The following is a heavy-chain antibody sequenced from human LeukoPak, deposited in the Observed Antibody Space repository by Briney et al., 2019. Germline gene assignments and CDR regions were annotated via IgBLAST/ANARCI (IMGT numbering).Heavy chain of an antibody. V-gene: IGHV4-38-2*02. CDR2: IYHSGST. Sequence: NPSETLSLTCTVSGYSISSGYYWGWIRQPPGKGLEWIGSIYHSGSTYYNPSLKSRVTISVDTSKNQFSLKLSSVTAADTAVYYCASDLVWQAFDIWGQGTMVTVSS. J-gene: IGHJ3*02. D-gene: IGHD3-16*01. CDR1: GYSISSGYY. CDR3: ASDLVWQAFDI.